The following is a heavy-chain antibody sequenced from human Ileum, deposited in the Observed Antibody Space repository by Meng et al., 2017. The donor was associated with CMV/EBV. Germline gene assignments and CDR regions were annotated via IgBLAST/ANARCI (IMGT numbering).Heavy chain of an antibody. Sequence: TCTVSGGSISSRGYYWSWIRQHPGKGLEWIGYIYYSGSTYYNPSLKSRVTISVDTSKNQFSLKLSSVTAADTAVYYCARDGLGVLPDYWGQGTLVTVSS. V-gene: IGHV4-31*03. CDR1: GGSISSRGYY. CDR2: IYYSGST. CDR3: ARDGLGVLPDY. D-gene: IGHD2-8*01. J-gene: IGHJ4*02.